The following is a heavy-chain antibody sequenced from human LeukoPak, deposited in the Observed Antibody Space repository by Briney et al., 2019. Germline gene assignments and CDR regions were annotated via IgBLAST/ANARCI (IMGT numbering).Heavy chain of an antibody. J-gene: IGHJ2*01. CDR2: MNPISGNT. V-gene: IGHV1-8*01. CDR3: ARPYCSGGDCLRYFDL. CDR1: GYTLTSYD. Sequence: GASVKVSCKASGYTLTSYDISWVRQATGQGLEWMGWMNPISGNTGYAQKFQGRVTMTRSTSISTAYMELSSLRSEDTAVYYCARPYCSGGDCLRYFDLWGRGTLITVSS. D-gene: IGHD2-15*01.